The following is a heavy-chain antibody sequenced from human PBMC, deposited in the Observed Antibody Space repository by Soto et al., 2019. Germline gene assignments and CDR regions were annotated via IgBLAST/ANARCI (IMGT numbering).Heavy chain of an antibody. CDR3: TTNGYYSCDN. V-gene: IGHV4-4*01. Sequence: SETLSLTCTVSSGSITNDNWWSWVRQPPGKGLEWIWEIHHGGSTSYNPSLKSRVTISVDKSKSQFFLKLNSVTAADTAVYCCTTNGYYSCDNWGQGTLVTVSS. CDR1: SGSITNDNW. J-gene: IGHJ4*02. D-gene: IGHD1-26*01. CDR2: IHHGGST.